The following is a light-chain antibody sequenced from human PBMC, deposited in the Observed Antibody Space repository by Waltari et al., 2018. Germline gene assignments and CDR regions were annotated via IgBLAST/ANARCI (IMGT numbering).Light chain of an antibody. CDR1: QNISTN. J-gene: IGKJ4*01. V-gene: IGKV3-15*01. CDR2: GAS. CDR3: LQYNKWPALT. Sequence: MPRSPAPLSLSQGERAALSCRAGQNISTNLAWYQQKPGQAPRLLIYGASTRATGVPGRFSGSGSGIEFTLTVSSLQPEDFAVYYCLQYNKWPALTFGGGTKVEIK.